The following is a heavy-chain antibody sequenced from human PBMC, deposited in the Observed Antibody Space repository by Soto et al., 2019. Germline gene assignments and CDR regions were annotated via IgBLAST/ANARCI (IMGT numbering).Heavy chain of an antibody. CDR2: IDYSGST. CDR3: AIEVGGYNFDL. J-gene: IGHJ2*01. CDR1: GGYVSSGSYY. D-gene: IGHD1-26*01. V-gene: IGHV4-61*01. Sequence: QVQLQESGPGLVKPSETLSLTCTVSGGYVSSGSYYWSWLRQPPGKGLEWIGYIDYSGSTNYNPSLKRLFTISVDTSKNEFSLKLSSVTAEDTAVSYCAIEVGGYNFDLWGRGTLVTVSS.